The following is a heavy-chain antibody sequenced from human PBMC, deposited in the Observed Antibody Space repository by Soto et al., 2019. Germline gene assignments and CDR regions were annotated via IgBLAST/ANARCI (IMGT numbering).Heavy chain of an antibody. CDR2: IYYTGST. CDR1: GGTPSSFC. V-gene: IGHV4-59*01. Sequence: PQTLPLPCSVSGGTPSSFCWSWIRQPPGKGLEWIGYIYYTGSTNYNPSLKSRVTISVDTSKNQFSLQLSSVTAAVTAVYYCANFNRYFDLWGRGTLVTVS. J-gene: IGHJ2*01. CDR3: ANFNRYFDL.